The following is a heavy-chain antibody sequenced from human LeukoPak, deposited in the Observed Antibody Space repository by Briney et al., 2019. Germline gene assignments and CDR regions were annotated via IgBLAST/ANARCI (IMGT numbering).Heavy chain of an antibody. CDR2: ISDSDSSP. V-gene: IGHV3-23*01. CDR1: GFSFSSFA. CDR3: AKDSDIVATMATMGHYFDY. Sequence: SGGSLRLSCAASGFSFSSFAMSWVRQTPGKGLEWVSAISDSDSSPYYADSVKGRFTISRDNSKNTLYLQMNSLRAEDTAVYYCAKDSDIVATMATMGHYFDYWGQGTLVTVSS. D-gene: IGHD5-12*01. J-gene: IGHJ4*02.